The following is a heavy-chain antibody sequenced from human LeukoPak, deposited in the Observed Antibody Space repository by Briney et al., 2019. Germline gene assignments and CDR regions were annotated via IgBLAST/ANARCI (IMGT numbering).Heavy chain of an antibody. J-gene: IGHJ2*01. CDR1: GGSISCSSYY. Sequence: SETLSLTCTVSGGSISCSSYYWGWIRQPPGKGLEWIGSIYYSGSTYYNPSLKSRVTISVDTSKNQFSLKLSSVTAADTAVYYCATSEENIVVVTAIGWYFDLWGRGTLVTVSS. V-gene: IGHV4-39*01. D-gene: IGHD2-21*02. CDR3: ATSEENIVVVTAIGWYFDL. CDR2: IYYSGST.